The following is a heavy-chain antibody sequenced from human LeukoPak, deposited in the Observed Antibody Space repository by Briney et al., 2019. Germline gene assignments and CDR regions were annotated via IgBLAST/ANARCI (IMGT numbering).Heavy chain of an antibody. J-gene: IGHJ4*02. D-gene: IGHD2-15*01. CDR1: GYTLTELS. CDR2: FDPEVNET. V-gene: IGHV1-24*01. Sequence: ASVKVSCKVSGYTLTELSMHWVRQAPGKGLEWMGGFDPEVNETIYAQKFQGRVTMTEDTSTDTAYMELNSLRAEDAAIYYCAKAPLGRCTGVICYYFDYWGQGTLVTVSS. CDR3: AKAPLGRCTGVICYYFDY.